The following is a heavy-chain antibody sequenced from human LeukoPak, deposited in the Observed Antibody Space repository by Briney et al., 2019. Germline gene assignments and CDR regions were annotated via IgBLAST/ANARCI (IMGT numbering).Heavy chain of an antibody. J-gene: IGHJ4*02. CDR3: ARSDLGTTAGPFNY. Sequence: GASVKVSCKASGYTFTNYGITWVRQAPGQGLEWMGWISGYQGSTKYAQNFQGRVTMTIDTSTSTAYMDLRSLRSDDTAIYFCARSDLGTTAGPFNYWGQGTLVTVSS. CDR2: ISGYQGST. D-gene: IGHD1-1*01. V-gene: IGHV1-18*01. CDR1: GYTFTNYG.